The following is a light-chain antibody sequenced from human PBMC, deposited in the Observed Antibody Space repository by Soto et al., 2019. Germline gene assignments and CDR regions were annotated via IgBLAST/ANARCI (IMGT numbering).Light chain of an antibody. J-gene: IGKJ1*01. CDR1: QSIGNS. Sequence: DVQLTQSPFILSASVGDSITISCRASQSIGNSLAWYQQKPGKAPKVLIYAGSSLDSGVPSRFSASGFGTDFTLRVNSLQPGDFATYYCQHYNRYSGTFGQGTKVEV. CDR3: QHYNRYSGT. V-gene: IGKV1-5*01. CDR2: AGS.